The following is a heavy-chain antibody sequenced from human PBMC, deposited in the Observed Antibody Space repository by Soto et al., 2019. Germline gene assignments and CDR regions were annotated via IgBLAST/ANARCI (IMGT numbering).Heavy chain of an antibody. Sequence: SETLSLTCNVSGGSVRSWTYHWNWIRQPPGKALDWIGDIYYTGSTNYGPSLKSRVTISEDTSKNQFSLKWSSVTAADTAVYYCASMRAFWPGYSTDYFSEYWGQGLLVTVSS. CDR1: GGSVRSWTYH. J-gene: IGHJ4*02. CDR2: IYYTGST. D-gene: IGHD3-3*01. V-gene: IGHV4-61*01. CDR3: ASMRAFWPGYSTDYFSEY.